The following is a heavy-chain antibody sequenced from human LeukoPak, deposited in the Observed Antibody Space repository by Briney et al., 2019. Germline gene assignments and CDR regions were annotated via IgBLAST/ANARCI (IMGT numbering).Heavy chain of an antibody. D-gene: IGHD4/OR15-4a*01. Sequence: GGSLRLSCAASGFTFSSYSMNWVRQAPGKGLEWVSYISSSSSTIYYADSVKGRFTISRDNAKNSLYLQMNSLRAEDTAVYYCARSQHRSYGAPRGNYFDYWGQGTLVTVSS. CDR3: ARSQHRSYGAPRGNYFDY. V-gene: IGHV3-48*04. J-gene: IGHJ4*02. CDR2: ISSSSSTI. CDR1: GFTFSSYS.